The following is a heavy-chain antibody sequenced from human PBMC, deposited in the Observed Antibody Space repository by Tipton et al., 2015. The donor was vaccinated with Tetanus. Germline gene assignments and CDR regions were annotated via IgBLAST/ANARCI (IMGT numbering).Heavy chain of an antibody. V-gene: IGHV4-61*01. CDR3: ARANNDYPKKGPFDY. CDR2: VHHSGST. J-gene: IGHJ4*02. D-gene: IGHD5-12*01. CDR1: GGSVSRSSHY. Sequence: TLSLTCTVSGGSVSRSSHYWTWIRQPPGKELEWVGYVHHSGSTNYHPSLKSRLTISVDTSKNQFSLNLRSVITADTAVYYCARANNDYPKKGPFDYWGQGILVTVSS.